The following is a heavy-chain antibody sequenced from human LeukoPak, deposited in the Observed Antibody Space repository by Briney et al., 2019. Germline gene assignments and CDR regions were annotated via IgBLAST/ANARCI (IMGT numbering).Heavy chain of an antibody. CDR2: ISYDGSNK. V-gene: IGHV3-30*18. CDR3: AKAAHYDILTGEDY. Sequence: GGSLRLSCAVSGFTFSSSYMNWVRQAPGKGLEGVAVISYDGSNKYYADSVKGRFTISRDNSKNTLYLQMNSLRAEDTAVYYCAKAAHYDILTGEDYWGQGTLVTVSS. J-gene: IGHJ4*02. D-gene: IGHD3-9*01. CDR1: GFTFSSSY.